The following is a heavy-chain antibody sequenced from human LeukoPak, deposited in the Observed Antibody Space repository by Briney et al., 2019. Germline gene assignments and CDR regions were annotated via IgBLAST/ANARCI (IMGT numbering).Heavy chain of an antibody. CDR1: GGSISSGDYY. J-gene: IGHJ5*02. V-gene: IGHV4-30-4*01. CDR2: IYYSGSP. CDR3: ARSLLSAGSGSYGFDP. D-gene: IGHD3-10*01. Sequence: SETLSLTCSVSGGSISSGDYYWSWIRQPPGKGLEWIGHIYYSGSPHHNPSLKSRVTISVDTSKNQFSLKLSSVTATDTAVYYCARSLLSAGSGSYGFDPWGQGTLVTVSS.